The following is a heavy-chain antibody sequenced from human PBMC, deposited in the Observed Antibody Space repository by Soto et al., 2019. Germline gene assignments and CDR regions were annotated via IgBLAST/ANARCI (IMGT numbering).Heavy chain of an antibody. CDR2: IKSKTDGGTT. Sequence: GGSLRLSCAASGFTFSNAWMSWVRQAPGKGLEWVGRIKSKTDGGTTDYAAPVKGRFTISRDDSKNTLYLQMNSLKTEDTAVYYCTTERKRYYYMDVWGKGTTVTVSS. J-gene: IGHJ6*03. CDR1: GFTFSNAW. CDR3: TTERKRYYYMDV. V-gene: IGHV3-15*01.